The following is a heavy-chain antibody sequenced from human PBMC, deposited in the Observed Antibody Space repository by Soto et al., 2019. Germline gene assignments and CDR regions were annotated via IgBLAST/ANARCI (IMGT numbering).Heavy chain of an antibody. CDR3: ACYNWNYYLDP. D-gene: IGHD1-7*01. Sequence: SETLSLTCTVSGGSVRDGSYYWAWLRQPPGKGLEWIGHIYHSGSTLYNPSLKSRVTISIDTSKSQFSLNLNSMTAADTAVYYCACYNWNYYLDPWGQGTLVTVS. CDR2: IYHSGST. V-gene: IGHV4-61*01. J-gene: IGHJ5*02. CDR1: GGSVRDGSYY.